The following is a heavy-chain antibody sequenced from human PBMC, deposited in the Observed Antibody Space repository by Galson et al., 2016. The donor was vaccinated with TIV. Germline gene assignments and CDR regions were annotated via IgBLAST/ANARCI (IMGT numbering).Heavy chain of an antibody. J-gene: IGHJ4*02. CDR3: ARAGVGAARDGGDY. D-gene: IGHD6-6*01. CDR2: IIPIIGMT. V-gene: IGHV1-69*04. CDR1: GGIFRSHA. Sequence: SVKVSCKVSGGIFRSHAISWVRQAPGQGLEWMGRIIPIIGMTNYAQKFQGRVTITADTSTNTAYMELGSLRSEDTAIYYCARAGVGAARDGGDYWGQGTLVTVSS.